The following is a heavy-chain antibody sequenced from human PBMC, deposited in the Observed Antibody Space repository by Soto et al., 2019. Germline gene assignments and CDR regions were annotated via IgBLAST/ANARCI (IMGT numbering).Heavy chain of an antibody. D-gene: IGHD2-15*01. CDR2: IIPIFGTA. Sequence: ASVKVSCKASGGTFSSYAISWVRQAPGQGLEWMGGIIPIFGTANYAQKFQGRVTITADESTSTAYMELSSLRSEDTAVYYCAVVAATSFCFDPWGQGTLVTVSS. V-gene: IGHV1-69*13. J-gene: IGHJ5*02. CDR3: AVVAATSFCFDP. CDR1: GGTFSSYA.